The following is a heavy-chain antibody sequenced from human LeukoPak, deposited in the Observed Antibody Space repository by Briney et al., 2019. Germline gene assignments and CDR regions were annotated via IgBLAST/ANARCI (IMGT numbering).Heavy chain of an antibody. CDR3: ARHFPSYYDSSGPFDY. D-gene: IGHD3-22*01. CDR1: GGSISSYY. J-gene: IGHJ4*02. CDR2: IYTSGGT. V-gene: IGHV4-4*07. Sequence: SETLSLTCTVSGGSISSYYWSWIRQPAGKGLEWIGRIYTSGGTNYNPSLKSRVTMSVDTSKNQFSLKLSSVTAADTAVYYCARHFPSYYDSSGPFDYWGQGTLVTVSS.